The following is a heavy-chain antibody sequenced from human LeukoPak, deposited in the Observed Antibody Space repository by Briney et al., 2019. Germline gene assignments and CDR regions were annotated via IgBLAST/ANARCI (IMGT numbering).Heavy chain of an antibody. D-gene: IGHD6-13*01. CDR1: GGSISGSHYY. CDR2: INYSGNT. J-gene: IGHJ4*02. CDR3: AGGYDY. V-gene: IGHV4-39*01. Sequence: SETLSLTCIVSGGSISGSHYYWAWIRQSPGKGLEWIGMINYSGNTYYNPSLWSRATISVDTSTNQFSLNLNSVTAADTAVYYCAGGYDYWGQGTLVTVSS.